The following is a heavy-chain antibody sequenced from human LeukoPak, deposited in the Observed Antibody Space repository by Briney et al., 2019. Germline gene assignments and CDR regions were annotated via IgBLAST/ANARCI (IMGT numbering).Heavy chain of an antibody. J-gene: IGHJ4*02. CDR2: IISSSSYI. D-gene: IGHD2-2*01. CDR1: GFTFSSYS. V-gene: IGHV3-21*01. CDR3: ARFFYCSSTSCYHMIDY. Sequence: GGSLRLSCAASGFTFSSYSMNWVRQAPGKGLAWVSSIISSSSYIYYADSVKGRFTISRDNAKNSLYLQMNSLRAEDTAVYYCARFFYCSSTSCYHMIDYWGQGTLVTVSS.